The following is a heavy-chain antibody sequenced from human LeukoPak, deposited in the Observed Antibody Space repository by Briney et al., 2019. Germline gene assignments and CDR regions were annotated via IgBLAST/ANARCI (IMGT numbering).Heavy chain of an antibody. Sequence: GGSLRLSCAASGFTFSDYYMSWIRQAPGKGLEWVSYISSSGSTIYYADSVKGRFTISRDNAKKSVYLQMNSLRAEDTAVYYCAPTSLGYCSGSSCYSDYWGQGTLVTVSS. CDR2: ISSSGSTI. J-gene: IGHJ4*02. CDR1: GFTFSDYY. V-gene: IGHV3-11*01. CDR3: APTSLGYCSGSSCYSDY. D-gene: IGHD2-15*01.